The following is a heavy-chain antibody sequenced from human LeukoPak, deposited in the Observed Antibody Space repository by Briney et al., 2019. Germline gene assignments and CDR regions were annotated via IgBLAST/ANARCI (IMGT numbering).Heavy chain of an antibody. CDR2: ISGRSADI. CDR3: ARRGYHDSSGYDY. Sequence: PGGSLRLSCAGSGFTFSSYSMSWIRQAPGKGLEWVSSISGRSADIYYADSVKGRFTISRDNAKNSVFLQMNNLRVEDTAIYYCARRGYHDSSGYDYWGQGTPVTVSS. D-gene: IGHD3-22*01. V-gene: IGHV3-21*06. CDR1: GFTFSSYS. J-gene: IGHJ4*02.